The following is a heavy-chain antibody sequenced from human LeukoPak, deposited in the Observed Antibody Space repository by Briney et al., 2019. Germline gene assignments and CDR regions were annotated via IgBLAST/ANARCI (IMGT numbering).Heavy chain of an antibody. V-gene: IGHV3-7*01. CDR3: ARWSGNILTGLFDF. Sequence: PGGSLRLSCVASGFSFRAYWMSWVRQAPGKGLEWVANIQQEEIEKYYEDSVKGRFTISRDNAKNSLSLQMNSLRVEDTAVYYCARWSGNILTGLFDFWGQGSLSPSPQ. D-gene: IGHD3-9*01. CDR1: GFSFRAYW. CDR2: IQQEEIEK. J-gene: IGHJ4*02.